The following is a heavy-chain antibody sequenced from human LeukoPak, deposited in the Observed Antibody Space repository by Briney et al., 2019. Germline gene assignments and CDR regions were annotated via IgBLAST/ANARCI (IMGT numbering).Heavy chain of an antibody. J-gene: IGHJ6*03. D-gene: IGHD3-3*01. V-gene: IGHV4-59*11. Sequence: PSETRSLTCTVSGAPISSHYWSWIRQTPGKGLGWIGSIYYSVSTNYNPSLKSRVTISVDTSKNQFSLKLSSVTAADTAVYYCARLQTPCYDFWSGYYSSDGHYMDGWGKGTTVTVSS. CDR2: IYYSVST. CDR1: GAPISSHY. CDR3: ARLQTPCYDFWSGYYSSDGHYMDG.